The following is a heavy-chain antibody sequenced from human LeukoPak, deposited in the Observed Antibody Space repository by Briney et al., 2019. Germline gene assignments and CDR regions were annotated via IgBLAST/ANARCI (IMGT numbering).Heavy chain of an antibody. CDR3: ARDRIRYCSGGSCYSSYAMDV. V-gene: IGHV4-59*01. D-gene: IGHD2-15*01. CDR2: IYNGGST. Sequence: PSETLSLTCTVSGGSISSYYWSWIRQPPGKGLEWIVYIYNGGSTNYNPSLKSPVTTSLDTSKNQFSLKVIYVTAADTAVYYCARDRIRYCSGGSCYSSYAMDVWGKGTTVTVSS. CDR1: GGSISSYY. J-gene: IGHJ6*04.